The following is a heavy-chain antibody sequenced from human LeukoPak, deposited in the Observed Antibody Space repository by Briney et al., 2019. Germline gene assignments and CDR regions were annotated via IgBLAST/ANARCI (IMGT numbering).Heavy chain of an antibody. J-gene: IGHJ4*02. Sequence: GASVKVSCKASGYTFTGYYMHWVRQAPGQGLEWMGWINPNSGGTNYAQKFQGRVTMTRDTSITTAYMELSSLRSDDTAVYYCARDLPSPGISVADDYWGQGTLVTVSS. V-gene: IGHV1-2*02. CDR2: INPNSGGT. D-gene: IGHD6-19*01. CDR1: GYTFTGYY. CDR3: ARDLPSPGISVADDY.